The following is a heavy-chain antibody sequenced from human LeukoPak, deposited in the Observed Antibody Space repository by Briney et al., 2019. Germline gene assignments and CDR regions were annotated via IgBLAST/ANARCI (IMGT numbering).Heavy chain of an antibody. V-gene: IGHV3-30*02. CDR2: IRYDGSNK. Sequence: GGSLRLSCAASGFTFSSYEMNWVRQAPGKGLEWVAFIRYDGSNKYYADSVKGRFTISRDNSKNTLYLQMNSLRAEDTAVYYCAKENIWFGELYYYYYYYYMDVWGKGTTVTISS. D-gene: IGHD3-10*01. J-gene: IGHJ6*03. CDR1: GFTFSSYE. CDR3: AKENIWFGELYYYYYYYYMDV.